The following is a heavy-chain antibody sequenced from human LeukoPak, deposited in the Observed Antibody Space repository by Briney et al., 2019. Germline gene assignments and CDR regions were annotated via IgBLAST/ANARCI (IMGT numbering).Heavy chain of an antibody. V-gene: IGHV4-30-2*01. CDR2: IYHSGST. J-gene: IGHJ4*02. CDR3: ARHASIAAAATYYFDY. Sequence: PSETLCLTCAVSGGSISSGGYSWSWIRQPPGKGLEWIGYIYHSGSTYYNASLKSRVTISVDRSKNQFSLKLSSVTAADTAVYYCARHASIAAAATYYFDYWGQGTLVTVSS. D-gene: IGHD6-13*01. CDR1: GGSISSGGYS.